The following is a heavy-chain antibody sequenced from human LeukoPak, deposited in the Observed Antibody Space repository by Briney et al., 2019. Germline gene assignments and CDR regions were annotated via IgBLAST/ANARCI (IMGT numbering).Heavy chain of an antibody. D-gene: IGHD6-13*01. V-gene: IGHV1-2*04. CDR2: INPNSGGT. J-gene: IGHJ4*02. CDR1: GYTFTGYY. CDR3: ARDGGGIAAAGTDMTFDY. Sequence: GASVKVSCKASGYTFTGYYMHWVRQAPGQGLEWMGWINPNSGGTNYAQKFQGWVTMTRDTSISTAYMELSRLRSDDTAVYYCARDGGGIAAAGTDMTFDYWGQGTLVTVSS.